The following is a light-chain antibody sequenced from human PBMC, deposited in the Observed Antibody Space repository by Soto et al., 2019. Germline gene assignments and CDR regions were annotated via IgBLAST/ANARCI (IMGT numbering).Light chain of an antibody. V-gene: IGKV3-11*01. CDR2: DAS. CDR1: QGIGSY. CDR3: QQRSNWPWT. J-gene: IGKJ1*01. Sequence: EIVLTQSPATLSLSPGEGATLSCRASQGIGSYLAWYQQKPGQAPRLLIYDASNRATDIPARFSGTGSGTDFTLTISSLEPEDFAVYYCQQRSNWPWTFGQGTKVDIK.